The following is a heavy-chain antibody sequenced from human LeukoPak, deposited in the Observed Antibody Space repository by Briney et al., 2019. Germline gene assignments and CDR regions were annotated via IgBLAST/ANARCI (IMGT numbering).Heavy chain of an antibody. CDR2: INHSGST. J-gene: IGHJ5*02. D-gene: IGHD3-10*01. V-gene: IGHV4-34*01. CDR3: ARGGGRLDP. CDR1: GGSFSGYY. Sequence: PSETLSLTCAVYGGSFSGYYWSWIRQPPGKGLEWIGEINHSGSTNYNPSLKSRVTISVDTSKNQFSLKLSSVTAADTAMYYCARGGGRLDPWGQGTLVTVSS.